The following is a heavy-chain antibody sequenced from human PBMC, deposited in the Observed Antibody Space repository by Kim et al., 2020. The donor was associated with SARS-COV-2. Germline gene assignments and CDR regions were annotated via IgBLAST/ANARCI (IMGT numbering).Heavy chain of an antibody. CDR1: GYTFTSYG. CDR2: ISAYNGNT. CDR3: ARDWRNILTGYLWPGFDY. D-gene: IGHD3-9*01. Sequence: ASVKVSCKASGYTFTSYGISWVRQAPGQGLEWMGWISAYNGNTNYAQKLQGRVTMTTDTSTSTAYMELRSLRSDDTAVYYCARDWRNILTGYLWPGFDYWGQGTLVTVSS. J-gene: IGHJ4*02. V-gene: IGHV1-18*01.